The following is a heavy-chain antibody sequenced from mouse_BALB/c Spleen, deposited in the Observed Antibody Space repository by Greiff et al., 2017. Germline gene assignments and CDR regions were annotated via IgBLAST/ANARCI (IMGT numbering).Heavy chain of an antibody. D-gene: IGHD2-4*01. CDR2: IWAGGST. CDR1: GFSLTSYG. J-gene: IGHJ3*01. V-gene: IGHV2-9*02. CDR3: ATYDDDGSY. Sequence: QVQLKESGPGLVAPSQSLSITCTVSGFSLTSYGVHWVRQPPGKGLEWLGVIWAGGSTNYNSALMSRLSISKDNSKSQVFLKMNSLQTDDTAMYYSATYDDDGSYWGQGTLVTVSA.